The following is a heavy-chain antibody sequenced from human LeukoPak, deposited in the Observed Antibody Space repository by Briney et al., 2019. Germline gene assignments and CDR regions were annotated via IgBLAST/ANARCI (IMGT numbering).Heavy chain of an antibody. CDR3: ARTSFDFLWGTYRPAYFDY. V-gene: IGHV1-18*01. CDR1: GYTFTSYA. J-gene: IGHJ4*02. Sequence: GASAKVSCKASGYTFTSYAISWVRQAPGQGLEWMGWFSTYNGDTDYAQKFQGRVTMTTDTYTSTAYMELRSLRSDDTAVYYCARTSFDFLWGTYRPAYFDYWGQGTLVIVSS. CDR2: FSTYNGDT. D-gene: IGHD3-16*02.